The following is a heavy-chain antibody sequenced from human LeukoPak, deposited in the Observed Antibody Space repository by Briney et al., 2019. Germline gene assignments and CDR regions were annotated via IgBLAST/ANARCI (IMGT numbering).Heavy chain of an antibody. CDR2: ISGSGGST. V-gene: IGHV3-23*01. Sequence: GGSLRLSCAASGFTFNSYAMSWVRQAPGKGLEWVSAISGSGGSTYYADSVKGRFTISRDNSKNTLYLQMNSLRAEDTAVYYCAKDRGGSYYYFDYWGQGTLVTVSS. CDR3: AKDRGGSYYYFDY. CDR1: GFTFNSYA. D-gene: IGHD1-26*01. J-gene: IGHJ4*02.